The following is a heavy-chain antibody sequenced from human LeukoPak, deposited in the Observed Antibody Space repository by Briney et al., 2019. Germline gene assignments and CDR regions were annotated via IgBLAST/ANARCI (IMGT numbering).Heavy chain of an antibody. D-gene: IGHD6-19*01. Sequence: PGGSLRLSCAASGFIFSDYYMSWIRQAPGKGLEWVSYISSSSGNIYNADSVKGRFTISRDNAKNSLYLQMNSLRGEDTAVYYCATGLYSSAHDAFDIWGQGTMVTVSS. CDR2: ISSSSGNI. V-gene: IGHV3-11*01. J-gene: IGHJ3*02. CDR3: ATGLYSSAHDAFDI. CDR1: GFIFSDYY.